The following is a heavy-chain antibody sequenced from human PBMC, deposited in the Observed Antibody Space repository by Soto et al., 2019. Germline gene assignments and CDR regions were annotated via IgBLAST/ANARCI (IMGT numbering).Heavy chain of an antibody. CDR3: ARKQAGYFYGIDY. CDR2: IYDSGST. V-gene: IGHV4-31*03. D-gene: IGHD3-10*01. Sequence: SETLSLTCTVSGGSITSGGYYWSWIRQHPGKGLEWLGYIYDSGSTFYNPSLKSRITLSVDTSKNQFSLKLSSVTVADTAVYFCARKQAGYFYGIDYWGQGTTVTVSS. CDR1: GGSITSGGYY. J-gene: IGHJ4*02.